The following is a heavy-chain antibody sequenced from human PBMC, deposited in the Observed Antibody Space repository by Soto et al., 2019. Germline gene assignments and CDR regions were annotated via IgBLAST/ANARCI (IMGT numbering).Heavy chain of an antibody. V-gene: IGHV3-64D*06. CDR2: IRGNGDPP. Sequence: HPGGSLRLSCSASGFTFSSYAMHWVRQAPGKGLEYVSGIRGNGDPPFYADSVKGRFTMSRDNTKNSVSLQMSSLRAEDTAVYYCVRDLHEPLATDALRVANWGQGTQVTVSS. CDR3: VRDLHEPLATDALRVAN. J-gene: IGHJ4*02. CDR1: GFTFSSYA. D-gene: IGHD2-15*01.